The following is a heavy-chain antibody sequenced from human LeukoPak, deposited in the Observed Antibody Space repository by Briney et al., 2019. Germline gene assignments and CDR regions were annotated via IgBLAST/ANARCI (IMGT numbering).Heavy chain of an antibody. CDR2: INHSEST. CDR3: ARFIWPRRYFDY. V-gene: IGHV4-34*01. J-gene: IGHJ4*02. CDR1: GGSFSGYY. Sequence: PSETLSLTCAVYGGSFSGYYWSWIRQPPGKGLEWIGEINHSESTNYNPSLKSRVTISVDTSKNQFSLKLSSVTAADTAVYYCARFIWPRRYFDYWGQGTLVTVSS.